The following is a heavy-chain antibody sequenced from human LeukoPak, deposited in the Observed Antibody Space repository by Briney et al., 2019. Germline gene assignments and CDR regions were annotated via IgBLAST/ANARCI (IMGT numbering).Heavy chain of an antibody. CDR1: GFTFRTSG. J-gene: IGHJ5*02. CDR3: ARDSSGWYHWLDP. V-gene: IGHV3-48*01. Sequence: PGGSLRLSCAASGFTFRTSGMNWVRQAPGKGLEWVSYISSSGTTISYAQSVKGRFTITRDNAQNSLTLHMNTLRAEDTAVYYCARDSSGWYHWLDPWGQGTLVTVSS. CDR2: ISSSGTTI. D-gene: IGHD6-19*01.